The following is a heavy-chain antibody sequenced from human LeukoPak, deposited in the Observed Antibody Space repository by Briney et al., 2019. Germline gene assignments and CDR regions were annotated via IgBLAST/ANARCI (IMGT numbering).Heavy chain of an antibody. CDR2: IYRSGST. Sequence: SETLSLTCAVSGGSISSGGYSWSWIRQPPGKGLEWIGYIYRSGSTYYNPSLKSRVTISVDRSKNQFSLKLSSVTAADTAVYYCARSPAGRYYFDYWGQGTLVTVSS. CDR1: GGSISSGGYS. CDR3: ARSPAGRYYFDY. J-gene: IGHJ4*02. V-gene: IGHV4-30-2*01. D-gene: IGHD3-16*02.